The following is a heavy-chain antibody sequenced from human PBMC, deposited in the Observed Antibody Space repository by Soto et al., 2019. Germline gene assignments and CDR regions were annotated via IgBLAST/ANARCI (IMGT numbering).Heavy chain of an antibody. CDR1: GMTFSSYA. D-gene: IGHD3-22*01. CDR2: ISYDGSNK. V-gene: IGHV3-30*18. Sequence: GSLRLSCAASGMTFSSYAMHWVRQAPGKGLEWVAVISYDGSNKYYADSVKGRFTISRDNSKNTLYLQMNSLRAEDTAVYYCAKSRPPYDRVVKPFDYWGQGALVTVSS. CDR3: AKSRPPYDRVVKPFDY. J-gene: IGHJ4*02.